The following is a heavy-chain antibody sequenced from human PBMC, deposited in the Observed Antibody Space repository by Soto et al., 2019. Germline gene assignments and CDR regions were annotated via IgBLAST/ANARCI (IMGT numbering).Heavy chain of an antibody. CDR3: AHKSYYGSGSLDY. CDR1: GFSLSTGVG. D-gene: IGHD3-10*01. Sequence: QITLKESGPPLAKPTQTLTLTCTFSGFSLSTGVGVGWIRQPPGKALECLALIYWDDDKRYSSSLKSRLTITKDTSKNQVVLIMTNMDPVDTATYYCAHKSYYGSGSLDYWGQGILVTVSS. J-gene: IGHJ4*02. V-gene: IGHV2-5*02. CDR2: IYWDDDK.